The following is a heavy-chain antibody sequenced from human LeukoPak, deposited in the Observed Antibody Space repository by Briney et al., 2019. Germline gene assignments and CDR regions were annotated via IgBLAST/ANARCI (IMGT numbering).Heavy chain of an antibody. CDR1: GFTFSSYG. CDR3: AKDGGYDFWSWYFDY. J-gene: IGHJ4*02. V-gene: IGHV3-33*06. CDR2: IWYDGSNK. D-gene: IGHD3-3*01. Sequence: PGRSLRLSCAASGFTFSSYGMHWVRQAPGKGLEWVAVIWYDGSNKYYADSVKGRFTISRDNSKNTLYLQMNSLRAEDTAVYYCAKDGGYDFWSWYFDYWGQGTLVTVSS.